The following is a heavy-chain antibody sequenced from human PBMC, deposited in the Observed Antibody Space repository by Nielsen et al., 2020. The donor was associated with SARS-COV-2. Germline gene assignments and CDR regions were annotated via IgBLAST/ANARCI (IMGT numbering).Heavy chain of an antibody. CDR3: AKSSNSDYYYYYGMDV. CDR2: VSGSGSDK. D-gene: IGHD2-2*01. Sequence: GESLKISCVASVFPFSSYVMTWVRQAPGKGLEWVSSVSGSGSDKYYAGSVKGRFTISRDNAKKSLYLQMNNLRTEDTAVYYCAKSSNSDYYYYYGMDVWGQGTTVTVSS. CDR1: VFPFSSYV. V-gene: IGHV3-23*01. J-gene: IGHJ6*02.